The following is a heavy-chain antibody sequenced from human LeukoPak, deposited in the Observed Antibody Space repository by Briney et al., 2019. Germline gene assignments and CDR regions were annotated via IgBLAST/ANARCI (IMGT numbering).Heavy chain of an antibody. CDR2: IYSGGST. CDR1: GFTFSSNY. D-gene: IGHD6-13*01. Sequence: GGSLRLSCAASGFTFSSNYMSWVRQAPGKGLEWVSVIYSGGSTYYADSVKGRFTISRDNSKNTLYLQMNSLRAEDTAVYYCARDKHSSSWASNYYYGMDVWGQGTTVTVSS. J-gene: IGHJ6*02. CDR3: ARDKHSSSWASNYYYGMDV. V-gene: IGHV3-53*01.